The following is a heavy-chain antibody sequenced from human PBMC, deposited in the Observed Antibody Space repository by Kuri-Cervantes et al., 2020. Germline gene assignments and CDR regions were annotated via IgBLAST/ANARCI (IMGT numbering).Heavy chain of an antibody. CDR1: GGTFSSYA. Sequence: SVKVSCKASGGTFSSYAISWVRQAPGQGLEWMGGIIPIFGTANYAQKFQGRVTITADESTSTAYMELRSLRSDDTAVYYCARRPVDCSGGSCYSYYYYGMDVWGQGTTVTVS. J-gene: IGHJ6*02. V-gene: IGHV1-69*13. D-gene: IGHD2-15*01. CDR3: ARRPVDCSGGSCYSYYYYGMDV. CDR2: IIPIFGTA.